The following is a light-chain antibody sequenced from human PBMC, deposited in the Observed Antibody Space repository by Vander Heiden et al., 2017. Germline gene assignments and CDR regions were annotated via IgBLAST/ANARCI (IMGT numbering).Light chain of an antibody. V-gene: IGLV3-25*03. CDR1: ALPKQY. CDR3: QSADSSGTYVV. J-gene: IGLJ2*01. Sequence: YALTQPPSVSVSPGQTASITCSGDALPKQYAYWYQQKPGQAPVLVIYKDSERPSGIPERFSGSSSGTTVTLTISGVQAEDEADYYCQSADSSGTYVVFGGGTKLTVL. CDR2: KDS.